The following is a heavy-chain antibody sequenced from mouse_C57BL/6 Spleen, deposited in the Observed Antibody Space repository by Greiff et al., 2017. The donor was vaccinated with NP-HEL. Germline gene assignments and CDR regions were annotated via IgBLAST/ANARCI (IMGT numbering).Heavy chain of an antibody. CDR3: ARGPYGSSSYFDY. Sequence: VQLQQSGAELVKPGASVKISCKASGYAFSSYWMNWVKQRPGKGLEWIGQIYPGDGDTNYNGKFKGKATLTADKSSSPAYMQLSSLTSEDSAVYFCARGPYGSSSYFDYWGQGTTLTVSS. CDR2: IYPGDGDT. J-gene: IGHJ2*01. D-gene: IGHD1-1*01. CDR1: GYAFSSYW. V-gene: IGHV1-80*01.